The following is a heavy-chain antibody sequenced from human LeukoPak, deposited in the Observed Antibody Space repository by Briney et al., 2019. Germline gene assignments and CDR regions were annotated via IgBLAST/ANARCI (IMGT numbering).Heavy chain of an antibody. CDR1: GFSLSTSGVG. D-gene: IGHD3-3*01. CDR3: ARLLAIWSGYQSPYYYFDY. CDR2: IYWNDDK. J-gene: IGHJ4*02. Sequence: SGPTLVKPTQTLTLTCTFSGFSLSTSGVGVGWIRQPPGKALEWLALIYWNDDKRYSPSLKSRLTITKDTSKNQVVLTMTNMDPVDTATYYCARLLAIWSGYQSPYYYFDYWGQGTLVTVSS. V-gene: IGHV2-5*01.